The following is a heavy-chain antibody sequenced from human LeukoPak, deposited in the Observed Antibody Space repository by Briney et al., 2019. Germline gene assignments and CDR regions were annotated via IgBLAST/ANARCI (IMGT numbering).Heavy chain of an antibody. CDR2: IYYSGST. Sequence: SQTLSLTCTVSGGSVSSGGYYWSWIRQHPGKGLEWIGYIYYSGSTYYNPSLKGRVTISVDTSKNQFSLKLSSVTAADTAVYYCARVDYSNYGRSYFDYWGQGTLVTVSS. J-gene: IGHJ4*02. D-gene: IGHD4-11*01. CDR3: ARVDYSNYGRSYFDY. CDR1: GGSVSSGGYY. V-gene: IGHV4-31*03.